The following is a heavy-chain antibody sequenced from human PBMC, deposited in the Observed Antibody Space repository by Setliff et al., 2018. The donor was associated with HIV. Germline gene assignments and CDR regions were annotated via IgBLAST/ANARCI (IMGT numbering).Heavy chain of an antibody. Sequence: SETLSLTCAVYGGSFSGYYWSWIRQPPGKGLEWIGEINHRGTTNYNPSLKSRVTISVDTSKNQFSLKLSAVAAADTAVYYCARKTGSGTDVTYYYYYMDVWGKGTTVTVSS. CDR3: ARKTGSGTDVTYYYYYMDV. CDR2: INHRGTT. J-gene: IGHJ6*03. D-gene: IGHD3-10*01. V-gene: IGHV4-34*01. CDR1: GGSFSGYY.